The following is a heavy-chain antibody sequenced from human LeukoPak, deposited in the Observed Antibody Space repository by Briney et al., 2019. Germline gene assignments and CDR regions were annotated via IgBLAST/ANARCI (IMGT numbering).Heavy chain of an antibody. CDR1: GFTFSSYG. J-gene: IGHJ4*02. D-gene: IGHD3-22*01. CDR2: ISGSGGST. CDR3: AKGSDYYDSSGYYYY. V-gene: IGHV3-23*01. Sequence: EGSLRLSCAASGFTFSSYGMSWVRQAPGKGLEWVSAISGSGGSTYYADSVKGRFTISRDNSKNTLYLQMNSLRAEDTAVYCCAKGSDYYDSSGYYYYWGQGTLVTVSS.